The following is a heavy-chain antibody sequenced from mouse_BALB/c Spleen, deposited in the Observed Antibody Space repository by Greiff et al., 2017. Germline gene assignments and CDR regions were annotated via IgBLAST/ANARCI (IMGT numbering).Heavy chain of an antibody. CDR1: GFSLTSYG. CDR2: IWAGGST. J-gene: IGHJ2*01. CDR3: ATVRQLGPYYFDY. V-gene: IGHV2-9*02. Sequence: VKLMESGPGLVAPSQSLSITCTVSGFSLTSYGVHWVRQPPGKGLEWLGVIWAGGSTNYNSALMSRLSISKDNSKSQVFLKMNSLQTDDTAMYYCATVRQLGPYYFDYWGQGTTLTVSS. D-gene: IGHD3-2*01.